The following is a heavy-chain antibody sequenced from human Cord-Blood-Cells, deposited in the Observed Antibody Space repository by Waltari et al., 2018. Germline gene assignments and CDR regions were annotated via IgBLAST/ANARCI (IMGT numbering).Heavy chain of an antibody. CDR2: INHSGST. V-gene: IGHV4-34*01. Sequence: QVQLQQWGAGLLKPSETLSLTCAVYGGSFSGYYWSWIRQPPGKGLAWIGEINHSGSTTYNPSLKIRVTISVDTSKNQFSLKLSSVTAADSAVYYCARRHPGTTKDPRAFLDYWGQGTLVTVSS. D-gene: IGHD3-10*01. CDR1: GGSFSGYY. J-gene: IGHJ4*02. CDR3: ARRHPGTTKDPRAFLDY.